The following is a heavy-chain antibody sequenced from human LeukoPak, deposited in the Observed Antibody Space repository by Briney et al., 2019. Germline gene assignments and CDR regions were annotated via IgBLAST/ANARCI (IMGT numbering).Heavy chain of an antibody. V-gene: IGHV3-11*05. CDR1: GFTLSDSY. J-gene: IGHJ3*01. Sequence: GGSLRLSCGASGFTLSDSYMSWIRQAPGKGLEWVSYILMSTNYTSYAASVKGRFTISRDNAKNSLYLQMNSLRTEDTALYYCAKEGGTRGTFDVWGQGTMVTVSS. D-gene: IGHD3/OR15-3a*01. CDR3: AKEGGTRGTFDV. CDR2: ILMSTNYT.